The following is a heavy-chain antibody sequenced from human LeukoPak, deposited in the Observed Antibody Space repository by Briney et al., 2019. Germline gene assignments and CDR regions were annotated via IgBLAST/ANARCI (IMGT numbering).Heavy chain of an antibody. D-gene: IGHD4-17*01. CDR1: GGSINNYY. J-gene: IGHJ6*02. CDR3: ARVKGYGDYEGYYYYGMDV. CDR2: IYTRGST. V-gene: IGHV4-4*07. Sequence: SETLSLTCTVSGGSINNYYWSWIRQPAGKGLEWIGRIYTRGSTNYNPSLKSRVTISVDTSKNQFSLKLSSVTAADTAVYYCARVKGYGDYEGYYYYGMDVWGQGTTVTVSS.